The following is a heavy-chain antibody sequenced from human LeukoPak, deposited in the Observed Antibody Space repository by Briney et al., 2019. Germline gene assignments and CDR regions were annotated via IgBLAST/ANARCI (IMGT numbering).Heavy chain of an antibody. V-gene: IGHV4-59*08. D-gene: IGHD4-17*01. Sequence: SETLSLTCTVSGGYINSYYWSWIRQPPGKGLEWIGYIFYSGSTNYNPSLKSRVTISVDTSKHQFSLKLSSVTAADTAVYYCARRGWDYGDWGAFDIWGQGTMVTVSS. CDR2: IFYSGST. CDR1: GGYINSYY. CDR3: ARRGWDYGDWGAFDI. J-gene: IGHJ3*02.